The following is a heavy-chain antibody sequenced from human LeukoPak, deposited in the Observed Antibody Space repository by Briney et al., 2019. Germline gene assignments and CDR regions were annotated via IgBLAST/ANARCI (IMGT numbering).Heavy chain of an antibody. Sequence: GASVKVSCKASGYTFTGYYMHWVRQAPGQGLEWMGWINPNSGGTNYAQKFQGRVTMTRDTSISTAYMELSSLRSGDTAVYYCASSTIFGVVTKGDAFDIWGQGTMVTVSS. CDR1: GYTFTGYY. J-gene: IGHJ3*02. CDR3: ASSTIFGVVTKGDAFDI. V-gene: IGHV1-2*02. D-gene: IGHD3-3*01. CDR2: INPNSGGT.